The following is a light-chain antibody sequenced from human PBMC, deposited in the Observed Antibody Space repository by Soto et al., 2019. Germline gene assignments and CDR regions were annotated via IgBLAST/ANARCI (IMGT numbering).Light chain of an antibody. Sequence: DIQMTQSPSTLSASVGDRVTITCRASQSISTWLAWYQQKPGKAPKLLIYKASSLESGVPSRFSGSGSGTEFPLTISSLQPDDFAAYYCRQYNSYRTFGQGTKVEIK. CDR2: KAS. V-gene: IGKV1-5*03. J-gene: IGKJ1*01. CDR1: QSISTW. CDR3: RQYNSYRT.